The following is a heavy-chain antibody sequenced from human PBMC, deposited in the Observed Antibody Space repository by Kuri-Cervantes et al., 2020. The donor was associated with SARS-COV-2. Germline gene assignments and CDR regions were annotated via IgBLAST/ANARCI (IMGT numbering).Heavy chain of an antibody. CDR2: TYSGGNA. J-gene: IGHJ6*02. V-gene: IGHV3-53*01. Sequence: GGSLRLSCAVSGFTVSRNYMSWVRQAPGKGLEWVSVTYSGGNAHYADSVKGRFTISTDDSKNTLYLQLNSLRAEDSAVYYCAGGFAMVRSMDVWGQGTTVTVSS. D-gene: IGHD3-10*01. CDR3: AGGFAMVRSMDV. CDR1: GFTVSRNY.